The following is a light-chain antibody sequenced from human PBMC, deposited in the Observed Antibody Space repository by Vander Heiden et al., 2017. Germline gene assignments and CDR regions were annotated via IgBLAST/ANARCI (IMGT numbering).Light chain of an antibody. V-gene: IGKV2-28*01. Sequence: DIVMTQSTLSLPVTPGEPASISCRSSQSPLHSNGYNYLDWYLQKPGQSPQLLIYLGSNRASGVPDRFSGSGSGTDFTLKISRVEAEDVGVYYCMQALQTPRTFGQGTKLEIK. CDR3: MQALQTPRT. CDR2: LGS. CDR1: QSPLHSNGYNY. J-gene: IGKJ2*01.